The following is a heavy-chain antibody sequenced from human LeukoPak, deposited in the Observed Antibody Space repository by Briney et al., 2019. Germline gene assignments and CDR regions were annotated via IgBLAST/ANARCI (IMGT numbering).Heavy chain of an antibody. D-gene: IGHD2-2*01. V-gene: IGHV3-48*04. J-gene: IGHJ4*02. Sequence: GGSLRLSCAASGFTFCSYSMNWVRQAPGKGRVWGSYISSSSSNIYYADSVKGRFTISRDNAKHSLYLQMNSLGAEDTAVYYCARDSIVVVPAARGTFDYWGQGTLVTVSS. CDR2: ISSSSSNI. CDR3: ARDSIVVVPAARGTFDY. CDR1: GFTFCSYS.